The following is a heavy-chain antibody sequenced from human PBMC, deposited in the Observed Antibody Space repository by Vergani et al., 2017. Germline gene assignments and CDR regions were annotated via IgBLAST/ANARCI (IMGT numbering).Heavy chain of an antibody. Sequence: EVQLVESGGGLVQPGRSLRLSCAASGFTFDDYAMHWVRQAPGKGLEWVSGISWNSGSIGYADSVKGRFTISRDNAKNSLYLQMNSLRAEDTAVYYCAQSRQLAYYFDYWGQGTLVTVSS. V-gene: IGHV3-9*01. CDR1: GFTFDDYA. D-gene: IGHD6-13*01. J-gene: IGHJ4*02. CDR3: AQSRQLAYYFDY. CDR2: ISWNSGSI.